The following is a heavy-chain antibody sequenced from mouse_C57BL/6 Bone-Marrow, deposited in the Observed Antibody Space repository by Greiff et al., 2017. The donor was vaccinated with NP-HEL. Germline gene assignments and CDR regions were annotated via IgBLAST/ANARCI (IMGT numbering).Heavy chain of an antibody. Sequence: QVQLQQPGAELVRPGTSVKLSCKASGYTFTSYWMHWVKQRPGRGLEWIGVIDPSDSYTNYNQKFKGKATLTVDTSSSTAYMQLSSLTSEDAAGYYCARGGYYGSSSYYFDYWGQGTTLTVSS. J-gene: IGHJ2*01. CDR2: IDPSDSYT. D-gene: IGHD1-1*01. V-gene: IGHV1-59*01. CDR3: ARGGYYGSSSYYFDY. CDR1: GYTFTSYW.